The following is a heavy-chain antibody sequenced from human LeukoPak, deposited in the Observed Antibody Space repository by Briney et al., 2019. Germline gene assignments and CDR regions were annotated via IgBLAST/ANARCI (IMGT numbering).Heavy chain of an antibody. CDR3: AKDRDYYLVGFFDY. CDR1: GFTLSDYY. CDR2: ISGSGGST. D-gene: IGHD3-10*01. J-gene: IGHJ4*02. Sequence: GGSLRLSCAASGFTLSDYYMSWVRQAPGKGLEWVSAISGSGGSTYYADSVKGRFTISRDNSKNTLYLQMNSLRAEDTAVYYCAKDRDYYLVGFFDYWGQGTLVTVSS. V-gene: IGHV3-23*01.